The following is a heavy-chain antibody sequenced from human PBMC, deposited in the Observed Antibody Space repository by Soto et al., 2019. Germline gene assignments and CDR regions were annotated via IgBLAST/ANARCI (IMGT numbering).Heavy chain of an antibody. J-gene: IGHJ4*02. V-gene: IGHV1-18*01. CDR2: STHTGNT. D-gene: IGHD1-26*01. Sequence: QVRLVQSGPEVKKPGASVKVSCKTSCYAFPHYVINWVRQAPGHGLEWMGFSTHTGNTNYAQNFQGRVVLTTDTSTSTAYMEVTSLRSDDTAVYYCARSGEHPLDYWGQGTPVTVSS. CDR3: ARSGEHPLDY. CDR1: CYAFPHYV.